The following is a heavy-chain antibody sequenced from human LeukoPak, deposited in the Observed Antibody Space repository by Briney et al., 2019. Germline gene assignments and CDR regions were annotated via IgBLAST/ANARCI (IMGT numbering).Heavy chain of an antibody. CDR1: GFTFSSYG. J-gene: IGHJ3*02. CDR2: IRYDGSNK. CDR3: AKWSESPGAFDI. Sequence: QSGGSLRLSCAASGFTFSSYGMHWVRQAPGKGLEWVAFIRYDGSNKYYADSVKGRFTISRDNSKNTLYLQMNSLRPEDTAVYYCAKWSESPGAFDIWGQGTMVTVSS. V-gene: IGHV3-30*02.